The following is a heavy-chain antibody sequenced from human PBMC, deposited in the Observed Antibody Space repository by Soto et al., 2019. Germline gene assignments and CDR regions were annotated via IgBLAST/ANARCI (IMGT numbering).Heavy chain of an antibody. CDR1: GYTFTGYY. D-gene: IGHD6-19*01. CDR3: ARRAAVAGRDGRRGGHWFDP. J-gene: IGHJ5*02. V-gene: IGHV1-2*02. Sequence: QVQLVQSGAEVKKPGASVKVSCKASGYTFTGYYMHWVRQAPGQGLEWMGWINPNSGDTNYAQKFQGRVTMTRDTSIGTAYMELSRLRSDDTAVYYCARRAAVAGRDGRRGGHWFDPWGQGTLVTVSS. CDR2: INPNSGDT.